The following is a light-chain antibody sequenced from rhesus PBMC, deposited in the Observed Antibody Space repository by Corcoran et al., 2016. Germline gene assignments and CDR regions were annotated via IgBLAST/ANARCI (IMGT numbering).Light chain of an antibody. J-gene: IGKJ4*01. CDR2: DAS. Sequence: DIQLTQSPSSLSASVGDRVTITCRASQGISSYLAWYQQKSGKAPKLLIYDASKLQSGVPSRFSGSGSGTEFTLTISSLQPDDFTTYYFQQRNSYPLTFGGGTKVEIK. CDR1: QGISSY. V-gene: IGKV1-38*01. CDR3: QQRNSYPLT.